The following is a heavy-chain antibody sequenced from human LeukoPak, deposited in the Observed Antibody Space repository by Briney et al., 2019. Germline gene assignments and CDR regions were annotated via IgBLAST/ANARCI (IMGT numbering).Heavy chain of an antibody. V-gene: IGHV4-38-2*02. Sequence: SETLSLTCTVSGYSISSGYYWGWIRQPPGKGLEWIGNMYHSGGTNYNPSLKSRVTMSVDTSKNQFSLELTSVTAADTAIYYCARGGRSTTRGYWGQGTLVTVSS. D-gene: IGHD4-17*01. CDR2: MYHSGGT. CDR3: ARGGRSTTRGY. J-gene: IGHJ4*02. CDR1: GYSISSGYY.